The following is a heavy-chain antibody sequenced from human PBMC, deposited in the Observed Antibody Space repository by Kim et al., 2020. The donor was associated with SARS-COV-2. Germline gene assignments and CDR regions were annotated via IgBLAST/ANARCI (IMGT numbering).Heavy chain of an antibody. J-gene: IGHJ6*02. V-gene: IGHV1-8*01. Sequence: AQKFQGRVTMTRNTSISTAYMELSSLRSEDTAVYYCARWFTGEYYYGMDVWGQGTTVTVSS. CDR3: ARWFTGEYYYGMDV. D-gene: IGHD3-10*01.